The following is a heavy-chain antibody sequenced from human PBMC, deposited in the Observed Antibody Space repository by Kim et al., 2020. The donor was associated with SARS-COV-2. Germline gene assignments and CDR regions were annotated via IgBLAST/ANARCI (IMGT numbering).Heavy chain of an antibody. CDR2: ISSSGSTI. J-gene: IGHJ3*02. CDR3: ARVLVVVVAATPINGAFDI. Sequence: GGSLRLSCAASGFTFSSYEMNWVRQAPGKGLEWVSYISSSGSTIYYADSVKGRFTISRDNAKNSLYLQMNSLRAEDTAVYYCARVLVVVVAATPINGAFDIWGQGTMVTVSS. CDR1: GFTFSSYE. D-gene: IGHD2-15*01. V-gene: IGHV3-48*03.